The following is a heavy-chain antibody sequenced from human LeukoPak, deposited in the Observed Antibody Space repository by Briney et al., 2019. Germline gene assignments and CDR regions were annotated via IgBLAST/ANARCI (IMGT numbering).Heavy chain of an antibody. Sequence: GGSLRLSCAASGFTFSNSAMSWVRQAPGKGLEWVSTPSGSGITTYYADSVKGRFTISRDNSKNTLYLQMNTLRAEDSALYCCAKGIYSSGWSYFDYWGHGTLVTVSS. V-gene: IGHV3-23*01. CDR2: PSGSGITT. CDR1: GFTFSNSA. D-gene: IGHD6-19*01. CDR3: AKGIYSSGWSYFDY. J-gene: IGHJ4*01.